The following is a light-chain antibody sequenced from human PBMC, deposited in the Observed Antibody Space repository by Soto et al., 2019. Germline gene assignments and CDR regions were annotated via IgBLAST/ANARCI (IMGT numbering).Light chain of an antibody. CDR2: DAS. Sequence: EIVLTQSPGTLSLSPGERATLSCRASQSVSSSYLAWYQQKPGQAPRLLIFDASSRATGISERFSGSGSRAVFPLNISRLEPADFAVYYCQQYGRSPWTFGQGTKVEVK. CDR1: QSVSSSY. V-gene: IGKV3-20*01. J-gene: IGKJ1*01. CDR3: QQYGRSPWT.